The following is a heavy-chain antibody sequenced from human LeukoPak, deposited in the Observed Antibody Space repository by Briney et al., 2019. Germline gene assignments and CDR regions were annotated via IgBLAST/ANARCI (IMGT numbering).Heavy chain of an antibody. V-gene: IGHV1-58*02. CDR2: IVVGSGNT. D-gene: IGHD3-9*01. Sequence: GTSVKVSCKASGFTFTSSAMRWVRQARGQRLEWIGWIVVGSGNTNYAQKFQERVTITRDMSTSTAYMELSSLRSEDTAVYYCAAGEYDILTGYYNPPDHWGQGTLVTVSS. CDR3: AAGEYDILTGYYNPPDH. CDR1: GFTFTSSA. J-gene: IGHJ4*02.